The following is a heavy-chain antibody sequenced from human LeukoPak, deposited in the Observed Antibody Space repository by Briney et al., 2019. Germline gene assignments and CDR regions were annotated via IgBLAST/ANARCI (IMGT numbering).Heavy chain of an antibody. CDR1: GGSISGINYW. V-gene: IGHV4-39*01. Sequence: SETLSLSCTVSGGSISGINYWWGWFRQPPGKGLEWIGSFHYSGITSYKPSLRSRVTMPVDTSKNQFSLKLSSVTAADTAVYYFASLPPTEYEIDYWGQGTLVTVSS. J-gene: IGHJ4*02. CDR3: ASLPPTEYEIDY. CDR2: FHYSGIT. D-gene: IGHD1-14*01.